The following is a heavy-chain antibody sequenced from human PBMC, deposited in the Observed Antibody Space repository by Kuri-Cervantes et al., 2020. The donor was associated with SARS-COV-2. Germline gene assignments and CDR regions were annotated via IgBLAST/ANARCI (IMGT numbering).Heavy chain of an antibody. CDR1: GGSFSGYY. J-gene: IGHJ6*02. D-gene: IGHD6-13*01. Sequence: SQTLSLTCAVYGGSFSGYYWSWIRQPPGKGLEWIGEINHSGSTNYNPSLKSRVTISVDTSKNQFSLKLSSVTAADTAVYYCATALAAAGPQDGYYYYGMDVWGQGTTVTVSS. CDR3: ATALAAAGPQDGYYYYGMDV. CDR2: INHSGST. V-gene: IGHV4-34*01.